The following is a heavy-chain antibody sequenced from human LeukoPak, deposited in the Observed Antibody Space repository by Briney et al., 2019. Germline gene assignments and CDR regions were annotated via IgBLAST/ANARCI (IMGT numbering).Heavy chain of an antibody. CDR1: GGSFSGYY. CDR3: ARQGGGRITIFGVVIPFDY. D-gene: IGHD3-3*01. Sequence: PSETLSLTCAVYGGSFSGYYWSWIRQPPGKGLEWIGSIYHSGSTYYNPSLKSRVTISVDTSKNQFSLKLSSVTAADTAVYYCARQGGGRITIFGVVIPFDYWGQGTLVTVSS. J-gene: IGHJ4*02. V-gene: IGHV4-34*01. CDR2: IYHSGST.